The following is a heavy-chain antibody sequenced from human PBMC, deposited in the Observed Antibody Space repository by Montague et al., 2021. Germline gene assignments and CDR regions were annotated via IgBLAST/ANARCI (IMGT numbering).Heavy chain of an antibody. J-gene: IGHJ4*02. CDR3: ARDREAAPFDY. D-gene: IGHD2-15*01. V-gene: IGHV4-38-2*02. CDR2: IFHSGST. Sequence: SETLSLTCTVSGYSISSGYYWGWIRQPPGKGLEWIGSIFHSGSTYYNPSLKSRVTISVDTSKNQFPLKLTSVTAADTALYYCARDREAAPFDYWGQGTLVTVSS. CDR1: GYSISSGYY.